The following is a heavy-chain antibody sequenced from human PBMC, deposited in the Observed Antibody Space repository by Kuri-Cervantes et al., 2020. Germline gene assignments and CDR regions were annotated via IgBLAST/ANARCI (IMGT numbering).Heavy chain of an antibody. CDR3: ARETVIAALDY. D-gene: IGHD6-13*01. J-gene: IGHJ4*02. CDR2: IIPIFGTA. V-gene: IGHV1-69*06. CDR1: GFTFSSYA. Sequence: KISCAASGFTFSSYAISWVRQAPGQGLEWMGGIIPIFGTANYAQKFQGRVTITADKSTSTAYMELSSLRSEDTAVYYCARETVIAALDYWGQGTLVTVSS.